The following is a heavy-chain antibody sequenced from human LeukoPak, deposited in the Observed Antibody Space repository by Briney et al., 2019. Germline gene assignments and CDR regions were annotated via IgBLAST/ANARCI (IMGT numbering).Heavy chain of an antibody. CDR3: ARRRGGDYGMYYYYYMDV. D-gene: IGHD4-17*01. CDR2: IYYSGST. V-gene: IGHV4-59*01. CDR1: GGSISSYY. Sequence: SETLSLTCTVSGGSISSYYWSWIRQPPGKGLEWIGYIYYSGSTNYNPSLKSRVTISVDTSKNQFSLKLSSVTAAATAVYYRARRRGGDYGMYYYYYMDVWGKGTTVTVSS. J-gene: IGHJ6*03.